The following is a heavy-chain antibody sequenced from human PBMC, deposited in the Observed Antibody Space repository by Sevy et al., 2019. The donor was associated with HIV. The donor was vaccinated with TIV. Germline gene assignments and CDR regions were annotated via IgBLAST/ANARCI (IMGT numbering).Heavy chain of an antibody. D-gene: IGHD6-13*01. Sequence: GGSLRLSCAASGFTFNDYYMTWICQAPGKGLEWVSYISNSGNTIKYADSVKGRFTISRDNAKNSLYLQMNSLRAEDTAVYYCAREVSSSRGDLDNWGQGTLVTVSS. CDR2: ISNSGNTI. V-gene: IGHV3-11*01. J-gene: IGHJ4*02. CDR3: AREVSSSRGDLDN. CDR1: GFTFNDYY.